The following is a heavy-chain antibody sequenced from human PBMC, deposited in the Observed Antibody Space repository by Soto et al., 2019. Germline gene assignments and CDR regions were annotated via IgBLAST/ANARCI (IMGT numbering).Heavy chain of an antibody. Sequence: QVQLQEPGPRLVEPSHTLSLTCTVSGAYISNGYYSWRWIRQYPGTGLEWIGHIHSGGTTYSNPSLKSRLTISVDMSKNQFSLKLSSLTAADTAVYYCARGPSGDKVDYWGQGTLVTVSS. V-gene: IGHV4-30-4*01. CDR2: IHSGGTT. CDR3: ARGPSGDKVDY. CDR1: GAYISNGYYS. D-gene: IGHD1-26*01. J-gene: IGHJ4*02.